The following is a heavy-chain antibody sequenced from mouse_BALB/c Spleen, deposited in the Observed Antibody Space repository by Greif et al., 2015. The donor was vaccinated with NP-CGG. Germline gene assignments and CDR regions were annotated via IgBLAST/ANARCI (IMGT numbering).Heavy chain of an antibody. CDR2: IDPSDSET. D-gene: IGHD1-1*01. Sequence: QVQLQQSGAELVKPGAPVKLSCKASGYTFTSYWMNWVKQRPGRGLEWIGRIDPSDSETHYNQKFKDKATLTVDKSSSTAYIQHSSLTSEDSAVYYCARGGGSSSYYYAMDYWGQGTSVTVSS. V-gene: IGHV1-69*02. CDR1: GYTFTSYW. J-gene: IGHJ4*01. CDR3: ARGGGSSSYYYAMDY.